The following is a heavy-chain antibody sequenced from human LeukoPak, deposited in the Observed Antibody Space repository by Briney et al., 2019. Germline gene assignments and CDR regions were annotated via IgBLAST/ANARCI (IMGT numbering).Heavy chain of an antibody. CDR2: INPIFRTA. Sequence: GASVKVSCKASGGIFSSYAISWVRQAPGQGLEWMGGINPIFRTANYAQQFQDRVTIIADESTSTAYMELSLLKFEDTAVYYCARGGGIFGVLTTAHYYGIDVWGQGTTVTVSS. CDR3: ARGGGIFGVLTTAHYYGIDV. D-gene: IGHD3-3*01. J-gene: IGHJ6*02. V-gene: IGHV1-69*13. CDR1: GGIFSSYA.